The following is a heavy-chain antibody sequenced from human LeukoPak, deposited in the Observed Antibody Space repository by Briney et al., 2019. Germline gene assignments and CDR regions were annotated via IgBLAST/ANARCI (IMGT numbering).Heavy chain of an antibody. V-gene: IGHV4-61*02. D-gene: IGHD3-22*01. CDR1: GGSISSGNYY. Sequence: PSETLSLTCTVSGGSISSGNYYWSWIRQPAGRGLEWIGRIYTSGSTTYNPSLKSRVTISVDTSKNQFSLKLSSVTAADTAVYYCARVLDYYDSSGLTDYWGQGTLVTVSS. CDR2: IYTSGST. CDR3: ARVLDYYDSSGLTDY. J-gene: IGHJ4*02.